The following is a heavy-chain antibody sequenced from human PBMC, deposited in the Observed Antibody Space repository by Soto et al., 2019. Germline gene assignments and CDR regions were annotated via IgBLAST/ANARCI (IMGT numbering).Heavy chain of an antibody. D-gene: IGHD6-19*01. CDR1: GGSISSSSYY. V-gene: IGHV4-39*01. Sequence: LSLTCTVSGGSISSSSYYWGWIRQPPGKGLEWIGSIYYSGSTYYNPSLKSRVTISVDTSKNQFSLKLSSVTAADTAVYYCARHSTGSGWYGSGNWFDPWGQGTLVTVSS. CDR3: ARHSTGSGWYGSGNWFDP. J-gene: IGHJ5*02. CDR2: IYYSGST.